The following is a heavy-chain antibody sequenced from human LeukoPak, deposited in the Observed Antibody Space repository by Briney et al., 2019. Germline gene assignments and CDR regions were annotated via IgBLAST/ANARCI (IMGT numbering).Heavy chain of an antibody. CDR3: AKSQGGTYYYSCMDV. CDR1: GLTFSSYA. D-gene: IGHD2-15*01. V-gene: IGHV3-23*01. Sequence: GRSLRLSCAASGLTFSSYAMHWVRQAPGKGLEWVSSISDSGSTSFADSVKGRFTISRDNSKNTLYLQMNSLRVEDTAVYYCAKSQGGTYYYSCMDVWGQGTTVTVSS. J-gene: IGHJ6*02. CDR2: ISDSGST.